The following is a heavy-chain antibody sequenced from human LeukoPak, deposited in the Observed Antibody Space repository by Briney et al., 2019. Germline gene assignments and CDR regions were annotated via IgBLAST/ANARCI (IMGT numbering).Heavy chain of an antibody. V-gene: IGHV4-59*01. D-gene: IGHD3-10*01. Sequence: SETLSLTCTVSGGSISGYYWSWIRQPPGKALEWIGFIHYSGSTIYNPSLKSRVTISVDTSKNQFSLKLSSLTAADTPVYYCARYGSGSYHFDYWGQGTLVTVSS. CDR3: ARYGSGSYHFDY. J-gene: IGHJ4*02. CDR2: IHYSGST. CDR1: GGSISGYY.